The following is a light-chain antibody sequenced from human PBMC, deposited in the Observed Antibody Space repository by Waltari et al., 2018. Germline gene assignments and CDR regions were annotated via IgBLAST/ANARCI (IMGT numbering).Light chain of an antibody. CDR3: QTWGTGTVV. V-gene: IGLV4-69*01. CDR1: RGHSSYA. J-gene: IGLJ2*01. CDR2: LNSDGSH. Sequence: QLVLTQSPSASASPGASVKLTCTLRRGHSSYAIARPQQQPEKGPRYLMKLNSDGSHSKGDGIPDRFSGSSSGAERYLTISSLQSEDEADYYCQTWGTGTVVFGGGTKLTVL.